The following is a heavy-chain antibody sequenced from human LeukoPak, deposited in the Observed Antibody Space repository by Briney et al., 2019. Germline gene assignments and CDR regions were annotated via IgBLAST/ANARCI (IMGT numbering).Heavy chain of an antibody. D-gene: IGHD3-22*01. V-gene: IGHV3-23*01. CDR3: AKDYYDSSGFDAFDI. Sequence: QPGGSLSLSRAASGLHFHSYALSGVRPPPAKERAGVSAKSGSGSSTYYADAVKGRFTISRDNSKNTLYLQMNRLRAEDTAVYYCAKDYYDSSGFDAFDIWGQGTMVTVSS. J-gene: IGHJ3*02. CDR2: KSGSGSST. CDR1: GLHFHSYA.